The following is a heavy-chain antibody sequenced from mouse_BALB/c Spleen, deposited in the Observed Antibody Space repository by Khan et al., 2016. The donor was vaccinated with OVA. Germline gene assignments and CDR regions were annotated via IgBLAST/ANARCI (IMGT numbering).Heavy chain of an antibody. CDR2: IWGDGST. D-gene: IGHD1-1*01. CDR1: GFSLTSYG. J-gene: IGHJ3*01. CDR3: ALYYYGRAWFAY. Sequence: VQRVESGPGLVAPSQSLSITCTVSGFSLTSYGVGWVRQPPGKGLEWLGVIWGDGSTNYHSALISRLNINKDNSKSQVFLKLNSLQTDDPATYYCALYYYGRAWFAYWGQGTLVTVSA. V-gene: IGHV2-3*01.